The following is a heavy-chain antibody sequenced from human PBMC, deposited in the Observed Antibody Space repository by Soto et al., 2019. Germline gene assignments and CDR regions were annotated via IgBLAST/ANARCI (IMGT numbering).Heavy chain of an antibody. Sequence: QLQLQESGPGLVKPSETLSLTCSVSGDSISSSTYCWGWIRQPPGKGLEWIATIYYSGSTYYNPSPTSRVTISADTSKNQFSLNLSSVTAADTAVYYCARPPRVASDWFDPWGQGTLVTVSS. CDR2: IYYSGST. J-gene: IGHJ5*02. CDR1: GDSISSSTYC. D-gene: IGHD2-15*01. CDR3: ARPPRVASDWFDP. V-gene: IGHV4-39*01.